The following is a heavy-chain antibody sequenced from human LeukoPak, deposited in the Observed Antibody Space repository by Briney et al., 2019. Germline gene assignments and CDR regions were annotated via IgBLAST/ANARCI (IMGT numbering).Heavy chain of an antibody. CDR2: LSSGDNT. J-gene: IGHJ3*01. D-gene: IGHD2-2*01. V-gene: IGHV3-53*01. Sequence: GGSLRLSCAASGFNVNSYYMSWVRQAPGRGLEWVSALSSGDNTHYADSVNGRFTISRDNSKNTLYLQLNSLRAEDTAVYFCARRYCSTCPTGHAFDLWGQGTMVTVSS. CDR3: ARRYCSTCPTGHAFDL. CDR1: GFNVNSYY.